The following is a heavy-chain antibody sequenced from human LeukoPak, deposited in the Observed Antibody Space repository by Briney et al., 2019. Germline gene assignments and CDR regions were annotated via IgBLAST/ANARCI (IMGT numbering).Heavy chain of an antibody. Sequence: GGSLRLSCAASGFTFSGSAMHWVRQASGKGLEWVGRIRSKANSYATAYAASVKGRFTISRDDSKNTAYLQMNSLRAEDTAVYYCARGFLSIAVAGNLGPPLDYWGQGTLVTVSS. D-gene: IGHD6-19*01. V-gene: IGHV3-73*01. CDR3: ARGFLSIAVAGNLGPPLDY. CDR2: IRSKANSYAT. CDR1: GFTFSGSA. J-gene: IGHJ4*02.